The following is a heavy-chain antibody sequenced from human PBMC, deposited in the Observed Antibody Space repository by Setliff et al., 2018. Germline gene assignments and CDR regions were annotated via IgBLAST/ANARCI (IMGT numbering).Heavy chain of an antibody. CDR3: AKVDIDYIMTRDNTWQYIFYMDV. V-gene: IGHV4-39*01. Sequence: SETLSLTCSVLGDSLSSGTQYWAWIRQPPGKGLEWIGNINYSGSTYYNPSPKSRVTMSVDASRNQVSLKVTSVTAEDTAVYYCAKVDIDYIMTRDNTWQYIFYMDVWGRGTTVTVSS. CDR2: INYSGST. CDR1: GDSLSSGTQY. J-gene: IGHJ6*03. D-gene: IGHD5-12*01.